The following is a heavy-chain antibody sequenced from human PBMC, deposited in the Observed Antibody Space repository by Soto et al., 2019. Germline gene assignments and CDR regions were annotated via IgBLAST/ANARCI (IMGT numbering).Heavy chain of an antibody. V-gene: IGHV5-10-1*01. CDR2: IDPSDSYT. CDR1: GYTFSNYF. CDR3: SRPTEDTGYSSSAH. J-gene: IGHJ4*02. D-gene: IGHD3-22*01. Sequence: GESLKISCKGSGYTFSNYFIAWVRQMPGKGLEWMGRIDPSDSYTHYNPSFQGHVSISVDKSINTAYLQWTSLKASDTAMYYCSRPTEDTGYSSSAHWGQGTLVTVSS.